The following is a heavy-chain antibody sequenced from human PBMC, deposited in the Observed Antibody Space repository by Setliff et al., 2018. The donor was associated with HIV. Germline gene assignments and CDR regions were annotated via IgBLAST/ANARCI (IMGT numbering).Heavy chain of an antibody. J-gene: IGHJ5*02. D-gene: IGHD2-8*01. V-gene: IGHV1-46*01. CDR1: GYTFTNYH. CDR3: ARAYCSNGVCYRGSDP. Sequence: ASVKVSCKASGYTFTNYHIHWVRQAPGQGLEWMGTINPSGGGTTSAQKFQVRVSMTTDTSTNTVYMELRSLKSEDTAVYYCARAYCSNGVCYRGSDPWGQGTPVTVS. CDR2: INPSGGGT.